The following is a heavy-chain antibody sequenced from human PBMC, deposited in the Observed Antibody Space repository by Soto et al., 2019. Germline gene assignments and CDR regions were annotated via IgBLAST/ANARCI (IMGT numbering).Heavy chain of an antibody. CDR3: ARGRVRYSSSNSFDP. CDR2: LNPDSGHT. V-gene: IGHV1-8*01. CDR1: GYTFTSYD. J-gene: IGHJ5*02. D-gene: IGHD6-6*01. Sequence: QVQLVQSGAEVKKPGASVKVSCKASGYTFTSYDINWVRQATGQRPEWMGWLNPDSGHTGYARKFRDRISMSGNTCITTAYMALTSPKSDDTAVSYCARGRVRYSSSNSFDPWGRGTLVTVSS.